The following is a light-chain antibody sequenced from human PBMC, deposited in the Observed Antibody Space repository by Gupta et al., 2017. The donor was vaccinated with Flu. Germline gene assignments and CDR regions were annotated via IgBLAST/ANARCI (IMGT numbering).Light chain of an antibody. V-gene: IGKV3-20*01. Sequence: PGTLSLSPGERATLSCRASQSVSSSYLAWYQQKPGQAPRLLIYGASSRATGIPDRFSGSGYGTDFTLTISRLEPEDFAVYYCQQYGSSPYTFGKGTKLEIK. CDR2: GAS. CDR3: QQYGSSPYT. CDR1: QSVSSSY. J-gene: IGKJ2*01.